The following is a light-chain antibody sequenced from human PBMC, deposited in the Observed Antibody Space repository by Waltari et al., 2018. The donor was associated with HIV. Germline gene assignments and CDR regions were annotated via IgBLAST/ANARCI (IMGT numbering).Light chain of an antibody. V-gene: IGLV2-14*03. CDR2: DVS. Sequence: QSALTQPASVSGSPGQSITISCTGTSSDVGGYNYVSSYQQHPGKAPKLMIYDVSNRPSGVSNRFSGSKSGNTASLTISGLQAEDEADYYCSSYTSSNTLPYVFGTGTKVTVL. J-gene: IGLJ1*01. CDR3: SSYTSSNTLPYV. CDR1: SSDVGGYNY.